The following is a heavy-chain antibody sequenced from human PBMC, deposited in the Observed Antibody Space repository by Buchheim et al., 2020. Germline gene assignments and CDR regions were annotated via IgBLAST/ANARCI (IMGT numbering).Heavy chain of an antibody. J-gene: IGHJ6*02. Sequence: QVQLQQWGAGLLKPSETLSLTCAVYGGSFSGYYWSWIRQPPGKGLEWIGEINHSGSTNYNPSLKSRVTISVDTSKNQFSLKLSSVTAADTAVYYCARVQDIVVVVAAPSYYYGMDVWGQGPT. D-gene: IGHD2-15*01. CDR1: GGSFSGYY. V-gene: IGHV4-34*01. CDR3: ARVQDIVVVVAAPSYYYGMDV. CDR2: INHSGST.